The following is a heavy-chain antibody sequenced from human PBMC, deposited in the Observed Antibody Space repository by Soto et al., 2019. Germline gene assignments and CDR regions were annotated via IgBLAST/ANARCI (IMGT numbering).Heavy chain of an antibody. V-gene: IGHV4-31*03. CDR3: ARVLGGGESSSWYEYWFDP. CDR1: GGSISSGGYY. D-gene: IGHD6-13*01. Sequence: PSETLSLTCTVSGGSISSGGYYWSWIRQHPGKGLEWIGYIYYSGSTYYNPSLKSRVTISVDTSKNQFSLKLSSVTAADTAVYYCARVLGGGESSSWYEYWFDPWGQGTLVTVSS. J-gene: IGHJ5*02. CDR2: IYYSGST.